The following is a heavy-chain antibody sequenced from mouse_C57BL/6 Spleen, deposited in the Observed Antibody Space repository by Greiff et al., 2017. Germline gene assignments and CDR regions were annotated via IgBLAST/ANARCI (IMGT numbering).Heavy chain of an antibody. CDR3: ARGPFTTVDY. CDR2: FYPGSGST. J-gene: IGHJ2*01. CDR1: GYTFTSYW. V-gene: IGHV1-55*01. D-gene: IGHD1-1*01. Sequence: QVQLQQPGAELVKPGASVKMSCKASGYTFTSYWITWVKQRPGQGLGWIGDFYPGSGSTNYNEKFKSKATLTVDTSSSTAYMQLSSLTSEDSAVYYCARGPFTTVDYWGQGTTLTVSS.